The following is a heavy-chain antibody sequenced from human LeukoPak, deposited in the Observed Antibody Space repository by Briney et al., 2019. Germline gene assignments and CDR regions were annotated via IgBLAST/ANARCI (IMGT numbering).Heavy chain of an antibody. J-gene: IGHJ4*02. CDR3: ARVQVAGIDY. Sequence: SSETLSLTCTVSGGFISSGGYYWSWIRQHPGKGLEWIGYIYYSGSTYYNPSLKSRVIISVDTSMNQFSLKLRSVTAADTAVYYCARVQVAGIDYWGQGTLVTVSS. V-gene: IGHV4-31*03. CDR2: IYYSGST. D-gene: IGHD6-19*01. CDR1: GGFISSGGYY.